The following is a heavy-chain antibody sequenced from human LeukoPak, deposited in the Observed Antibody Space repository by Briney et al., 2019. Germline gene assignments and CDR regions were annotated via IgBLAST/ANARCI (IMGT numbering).Heavy chain of an antibody. D-gene: IGHD3-10*01. CDR3: ARAMVRGGEDDY. Sequence: ASVKVSCKASGYTFTGYYIHWVRQAPGQGLEWMGWISAYNGNTNYAQKLQGRVTMTTDTSTSTAYMELRSLRSDDTAVYYCARAMVRGGEDDYWGQGTLVTVSS. CDR2: ISAYNGNT. J-gene: IGHJ4*02. V-gene: IGHV1-18*04. CDR1: GYTFTGYY.